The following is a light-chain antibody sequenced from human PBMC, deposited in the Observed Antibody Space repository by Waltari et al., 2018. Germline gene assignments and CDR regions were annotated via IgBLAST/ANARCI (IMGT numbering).Light chain of an antibody. CDR3: GTWYSSLSAYV. CDR2: ENA. CDR1: SSNIGNNY. V-gene: IGLV1-51*02. J-gene: IGLJ1*01. Sequence: QSVLTQPPSVSAAPGQKVTISCSGSSSNIGNNYVSWYQQLPGTAPKLLIYENANLPPGIPDRFSGSNSGTSATLGITGLQTEDEADYYCGTWYSSLSAYVFGTGTKVTVL.